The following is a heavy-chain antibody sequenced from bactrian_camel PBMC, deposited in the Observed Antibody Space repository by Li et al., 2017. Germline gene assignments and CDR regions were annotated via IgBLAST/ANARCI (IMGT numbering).Heavy chain of an antibody. CDR2: IGSVGTT. Sequence: VQLVESGGGSVQAGGSLKLSCAASGNVFSRRRMAWYRQAPGKERELVSSIGSVGTTTYADSVKGRFIISKDNAKNTLYLEMNSLKPEDTAVYYCAADMGWWGAYNYWGQGTQVTVS. V-gene: IGHV3S53*01. CDR3: AADMGWWGAYNY. CDR1: GNVFSRRR. D-gene: IGHD5*01. J-gene: IGHJ4*01.